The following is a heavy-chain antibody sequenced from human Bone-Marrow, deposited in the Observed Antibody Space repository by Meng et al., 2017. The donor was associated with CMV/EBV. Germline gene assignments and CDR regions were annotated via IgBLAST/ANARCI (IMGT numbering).Heavy chain of an antibody. CDR1: GGTFSSYG. Sequence: SVKVSCKASGGTFSSYGISWVRQAPGQGLEWMGGIIPILGIANYAQKFQGRVTMTRDTSISTAYMELSRLRSDDTAVYYCARGDEWELLYYFDYWGQGTLVTVSS. J-gene: IGHJ4*02. CDR2: IIPILGIA. V-gene: IGHV1-69*10. D-gene: IGHD1-26*01. CDR3: ARGDEWELLYYFDY.